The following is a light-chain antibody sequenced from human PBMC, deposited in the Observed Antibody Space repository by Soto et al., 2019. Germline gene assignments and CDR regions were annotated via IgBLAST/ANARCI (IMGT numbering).Light chain of an antibody. J-gene: IGLJ1*01. V-gene: IGLV2-14*01. CDR2: EVT. Sequence: QSVLTQPASVSGSPGQSIAISCTGSSSDVGIYNYVSWYQQHPGKVPKLIIYEVTNRPSGVSNRFSGSKSGNTASLTISGLHAEDEADYSCSSYTTSSTRVFGTGTKVTVL. CDR1: SSDVGIYNY. CDR3: SSYTTSSTRV.